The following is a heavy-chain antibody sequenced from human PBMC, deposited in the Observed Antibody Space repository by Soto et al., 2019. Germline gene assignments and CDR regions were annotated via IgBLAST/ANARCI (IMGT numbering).Heavy chain of an antibody. Sequence: SETLSLTCTVSGGSISSYYWSWIRQPPGKGLEWIGYIYYGGTTDYNPSIRSRVTISIDTSKNQFSMKLNSVTAADTAVYYCAKRAGSSTLYPYYFDYWSQGTLVTVSS. J-gene: IGHJ4*02. CDR3: AKRAGSSTLYPYYFDY. CDR1: GGSISSYY. V-gene: IGHV4-59*08. CDR2: IYYGGTT. D-gene: IGHD2-2*01.